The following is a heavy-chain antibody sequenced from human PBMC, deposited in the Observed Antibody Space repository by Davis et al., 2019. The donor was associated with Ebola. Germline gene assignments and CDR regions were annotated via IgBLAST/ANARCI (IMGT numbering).Heavy chain of an antibody. Sequence: PSETLSLTCAVYGGSFSGYYWSWIRQPPGKGLEWIGEINHSGSSNYNPSLKSRVTMSKDTSKNQFSLQLSSVTAADTAVYYCARLKYLDYWGQGSPVTVSS. J-gene: IGHJ4*02. V-gene: IGHV4-34*01. CDR2: INHSGSS. CDR3: ARLKYLDY. CDR1: GGSFSGYY.